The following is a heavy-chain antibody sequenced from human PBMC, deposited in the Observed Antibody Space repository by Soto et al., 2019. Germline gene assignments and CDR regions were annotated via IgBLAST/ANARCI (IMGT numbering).Heavy chain of an antibody. CDR2: ISAYNANT. V-gene: IGHV1-18*01. CDR1: GYTFTSYG. Sequence: ASVKVSCKASGYTFTSYGISWVRQAPGQGLEWMGWISAYNANTNYAQKLRGRVTMTTDTSTSTAYMELRSLRSDGTAVYYCAIDSTMVRGASRSYFDYWGQGTLVTVSA. CDR3: AIDSTMVRGASRSYFDY. J-gene: IGHJ4*02. D-gene: IGHD3-10*01.